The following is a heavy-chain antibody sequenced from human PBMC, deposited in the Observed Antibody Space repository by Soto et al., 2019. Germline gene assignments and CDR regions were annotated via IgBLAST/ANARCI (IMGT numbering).Heavy chain of an antibody. J-gene: IGHJ4*02. Sequence: PSETLALTCTVSGDSLRNHYWSWIRQSPGSGLEWVGNIFYNGETQYQSSLKSRVSMSVDTSKNLFSLELRSVNTDDTAIYFCARVTNLRNFTWLFAFDSWGQGIQVTVSS. V-gene: IGHV4-59*11. D-gene: IGHD3-9*01. CDR2: IFYNGET. CDR3: ARVTNLRNFTWLFAFDS. CDR1: GDSLRNHY.